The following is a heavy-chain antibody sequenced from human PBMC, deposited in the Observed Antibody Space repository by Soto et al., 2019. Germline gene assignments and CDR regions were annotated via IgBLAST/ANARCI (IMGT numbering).Heavy chain of an antibody. V-gene: IGHV3-66*01. CDR1: GFTVSSNY. CDR2: IYSGGST. J-gene: IGHJ6*03. Sequence: GGSLRLSCAASGFTVSSNYMSWVRQAPGKGLEWVSVIYSGGSTYYADSVKGRFTISRDNSKNTLYHQMNSLRAEDTAVYYCASGVGFGESRYYMDVWGKGTTVTVSS. D-gene: IGHD3-10*01. CDR3: ASGVGFGESRYYMDV.